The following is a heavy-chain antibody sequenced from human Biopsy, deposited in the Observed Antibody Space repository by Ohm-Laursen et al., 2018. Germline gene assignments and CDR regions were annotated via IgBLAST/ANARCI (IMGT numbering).Heavy chain of an antibody. D-gene: IGHD4-17*01. Sequence: GSLRLSCTASGFTFSSHAMSWVRQAPGKGLGWVSVINTSGGSTHYAVSVKGRFTISRDNSKNTLYLRMNSLRAEDTAVYYCAKPADSYGSEFYFDYRGQGTLVTVSS. CDR1: GFTFSSHA. CDR2: INTSGGST. CDR3: AKPADSYGSEFYFDY. J-gene: IGHJ4*02. V-gene: IGHV3-23*01.